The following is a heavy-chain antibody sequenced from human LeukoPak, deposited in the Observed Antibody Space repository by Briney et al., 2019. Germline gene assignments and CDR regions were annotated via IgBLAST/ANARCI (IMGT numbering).Heavy chain of an antibody. J-gene: IGHJ4*02. V-gene: IGHV3-30*01. CDR2: MSYDGSNK. Sequence: GGSLRPSCAASRFTFRSYAMHWVRQAPGKGLEWVAVMSYDGSNKYYADSVKGRFTISRDDSKNTLYLQMNSLRAEDTAVYYCARVGQQLVRGPFDYWGQGTLVTVSS. CDR3: ARVGQQLVRGPFDY. CDR1: RFTFRSYA. D-gene: IGHD6-13*01.